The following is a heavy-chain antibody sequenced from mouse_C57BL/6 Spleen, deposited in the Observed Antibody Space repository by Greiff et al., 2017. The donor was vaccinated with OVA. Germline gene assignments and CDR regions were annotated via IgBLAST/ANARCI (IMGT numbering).Heavy chain of an antibody. V-gene: IGHV1-50*01. Sequence: VQLQESGAELVKPGASVKLSCKASGYTFTSYWMQWVNQRPGQGLEWIGEIDPSDSYPNYNQKFKGKATLTVDTSSSTAYMQLSSLTSEYSAVYYCARKGGYSWFAYWGQGTLVTVSA. CDR2: IDPSDSYP. CDR3: ARKGGYSWFAY. J-gene: IGHJ3*01. CDR1: GYTFTSYW. D-gene: IGHD2-3*01.